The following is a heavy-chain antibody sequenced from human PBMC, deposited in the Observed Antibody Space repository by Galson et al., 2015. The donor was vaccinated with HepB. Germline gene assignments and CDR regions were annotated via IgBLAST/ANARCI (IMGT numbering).Heavy chain of an antibody. J-gene: IGHJ6*02. D-gene: IGHD3-3*01. V-gene: IGHV3-33*01. Sequence: SLRLSCAASGFTFSSYGMHWVRQAPGKGLEWVAVIWYDGSNKYYADSVKGRFTISRDNSKNTLYLQMNSLRAEDTAVYYCARDSDVRSTYYDFWSGYLYYYYYGMDVWGQGTTVTVSS. CDR3: ARDSDVRSTYYDFWSGYLYYYYYGMDV. CDR2: IWYDGSNK. CDR1: GFTFSSYG.